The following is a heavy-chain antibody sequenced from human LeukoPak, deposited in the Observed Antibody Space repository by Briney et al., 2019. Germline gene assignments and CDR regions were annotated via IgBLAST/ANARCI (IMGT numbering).Heavy chain of an antibody. CDR2: INHSGST. CDR1: GGSFSGYY. J-gene: IGHJ4*02. CDR3: ARDRNYDFWSGYYSATPYYFDY. Sequence: SETLSLTCAVYGGSFSGYYWSWIRQPPGKGLEWIGEINHSGSTNYNPSLKSRFTISVDTSKNQFSLKLSSVTAADTAVYYCARDRNYDFWSGYYSATPYYFDYWGQGTLVTVSS. V-gene: IGHV4-34*01. D-gene: IGHD3-3*01.